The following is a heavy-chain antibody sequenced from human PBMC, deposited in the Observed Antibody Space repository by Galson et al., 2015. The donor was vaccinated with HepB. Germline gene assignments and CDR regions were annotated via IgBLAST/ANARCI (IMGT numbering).Heavy chain of an antibody. Sequence: SLRLSCAASGFTFSSYSMNWVRQAPGKGLEWVSYISSSSSTIYYADSVKGRFTISRDNAKNSLYLQMNSLRAEDTAVYYCARDYHCSSTSCSGKRDAFDIWGQGTMVTVSS. CDR3: ARDYHCSSTSCSGKRDAFDI. CDR2: ISSSSSTI. D-gene: IGHD2-2*01. J-gene: IGHJ3*02. V-gene: IGHV3-48*01. CDR1: GFTFSSYS.